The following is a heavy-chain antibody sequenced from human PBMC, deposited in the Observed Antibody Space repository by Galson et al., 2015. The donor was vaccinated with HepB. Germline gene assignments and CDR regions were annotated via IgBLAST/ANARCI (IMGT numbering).Heavy chain of an antibody. CDR2: IGSADDT. CDR3: ARGATVLGVASDR. CDR1: GFTFSTYD. D-gene: IGHD1-26*01. V-gene: IGHV3-13*01. Sequence: SLRLSCAASGFTFSTYDMYWVRQVPGKGLEWVSSIGSADDTYYPGSVKGRFTISRENAKNSLFLHMNSLRAGDTAVYYCARGATVLGVASDRWGQGTMVTVS. J-gene: IGHJ3*01.